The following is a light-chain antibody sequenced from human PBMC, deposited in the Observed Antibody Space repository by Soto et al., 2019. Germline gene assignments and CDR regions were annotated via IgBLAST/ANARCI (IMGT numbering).Light chain of an antibody. Sequence: DIQMTQSPSSLSASVGDRVTITCRASQSISNYLNWYQQKPGEAPKLLISAASSLQSGVPSRFSGSASGTDFTLTISSLQPEDFATYYCQQSYSIPLSFGGGTSMEIK. CDR3: QQSYSIPLS. V-gene: IGKV1-39*01. CDR1: QSISNY. J-gene: IGKJ4*01. CDR2: AAS.